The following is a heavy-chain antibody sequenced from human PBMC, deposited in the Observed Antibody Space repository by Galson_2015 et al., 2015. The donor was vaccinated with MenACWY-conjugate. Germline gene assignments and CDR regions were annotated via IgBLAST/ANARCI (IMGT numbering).Heavy chain of an antibody. J-gene: IGHJ4*02. CDR3: GRERYSETYRTIDY. CDR2: INPSSGTS. D-gene: IGHD1-26*01. CDR1: GYTFTTYY. Sequence: SVKVSCKASGYTFTTYYMHWVRQAPGRGLEWMGVINPSSGTSTYAQKFQDRLSMTWDTSTRTVYMELSSLRSEDTALYFCGRERYSETYRTIDYWGQGTLVTVSS. V-gene: IGHV1-46*01.